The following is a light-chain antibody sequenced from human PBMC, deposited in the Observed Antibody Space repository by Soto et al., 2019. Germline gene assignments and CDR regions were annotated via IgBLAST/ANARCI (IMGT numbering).Light chain of an antibody. CDR2: DAS. Sequence: EVVLTQSPGTLSLSPGERATLSCRASQSVSTFLAWYQQKPGQAPRLLIYDASKRVTGIPARFSGSGSGTDRTLTISSLEPEDVAVYYCQQRSSWPLTFGGGTKVDI. CDR1: QSVSTF. CDR3: QQRSSWPLT. J-gene: IGKJ4*01. V-gene: IGKV3-11*01.